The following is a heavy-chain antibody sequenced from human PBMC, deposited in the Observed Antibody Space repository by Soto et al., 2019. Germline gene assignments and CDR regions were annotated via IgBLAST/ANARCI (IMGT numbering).Heavy chain of an antibody. CDR1: GFTFSSYS. CDR3: ARVGGGYQLLHAFDI. D-gene: IGHD2-2*01. J-gene: IGHJ3*02. Sequence: EVQVVESGGGLVKPGGSLRLSCAPSGFTFSSYSRNWAPQAPGKGLEWVSSIGSSSSYIYYADSVKGRFTISRDNAKNSLYLQMNSLRAEDTAVYYCARVGGGYQLLHAFDIWGQGTMVTVSS. CDR2: IGSSSSYI. V-gene: IGHV3-21*01.